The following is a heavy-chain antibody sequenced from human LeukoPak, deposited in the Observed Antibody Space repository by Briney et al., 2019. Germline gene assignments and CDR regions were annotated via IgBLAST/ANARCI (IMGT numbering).Heavy chain of an antibody. CDR3: ARVVATMDYYYYMDV. V-gene: IGHV3-20*04. J-gene: IGHJ6*03. D-gene: IGHD5-12*01. Sequence: HPGGSLRLSCAASGFTFSSYWMTWVRQAPGKGLEWVSGINWNGDSTGYVDSVKGRFTISRDNVKNSLYLQMNSLRAEDTALYYCARVVATMDYYYYMDVWGKGTTVTVSS. CDR1: GFTFSSYW. CDR2: INWNGDST.